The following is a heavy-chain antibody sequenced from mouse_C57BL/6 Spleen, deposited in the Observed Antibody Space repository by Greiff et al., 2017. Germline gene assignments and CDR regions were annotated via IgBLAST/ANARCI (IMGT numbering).Heavy chain of an antibody. Sequence: VQLQQPGTELVKPGASVKLSCKASGYTFTSYWMHWVQQRPGQGLEWIGNINPSNGGTNYNEKVKSKATLTVDKSSSTTYMHLNERTSEDSAVYYCARTGLKDYWGQGTTLTVSS. CDR1: GYTFTSYW. J-gene: IGHJ2*01. V-gene: IGHV1-53*01. D-gene: IGHD1-3*01. CDR2: INPSNGGT. CDR3: ARTGLKDY.